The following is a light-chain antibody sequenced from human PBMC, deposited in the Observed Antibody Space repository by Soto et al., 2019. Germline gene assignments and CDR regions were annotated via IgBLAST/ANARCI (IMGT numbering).Light chain of an antibody. CDR3: KSYAGSTTYV. CDR1: KSDIGIYDF. CDR2: EVV. V-gene: IGLV2-8*01. J-gene: IGLJ1*01. Sequence: QSVLTQPPSASGSPGQSVTISCTGSKSDIGIYDFVSWYQHHPGKAPRLIIYEVVQRPSGVPDRFSGSKSGNTASLTVSGFQASVESDYFCKSYAGSTTYVFGTGTKVTVL.